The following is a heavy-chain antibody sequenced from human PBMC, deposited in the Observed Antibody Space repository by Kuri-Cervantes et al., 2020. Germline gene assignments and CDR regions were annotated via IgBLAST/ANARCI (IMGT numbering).Heavy chain of an antibody. CDR3: ASDQYYCDSSGFTP. CDR1: GFTFSSYS. J-gene: IGHJ5*02. V-gene: IGHV3-21*01. CDR2: ISSSSSYI. D-gene: IGHD3-22*01. Sequence: GESLKISCAASGFTFSSYSMNWVRQAPGKGPEWVSSISSSSSYIYYADSVKGRFTISRDNAKNSLYLQMNSLRAEDTAVYYCASDQYYCDSSGFTPWGQGTLVTVSS.